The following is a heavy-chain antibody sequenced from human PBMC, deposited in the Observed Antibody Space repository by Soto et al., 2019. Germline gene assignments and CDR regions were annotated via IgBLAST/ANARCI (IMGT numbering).Heavy chain of an antibody. V-gene: IGHV1-69*02. D-gene: IGHD2-15*01. CDR2: IIPILGIA. CDR3: ARGRVVPDAFDI. CDR1: GGTFSSYT. J-gene: IGHJ3*02. Sequence: SVKVSCKASGGTFSSYTISWVRQAPGQGLERMGRIIPILGIANYAQKLQGRVTMTTDTSTSTAYMELRSLRSDDTAVYYCARGRVVPDAFDIWGQGTMVTVSS.